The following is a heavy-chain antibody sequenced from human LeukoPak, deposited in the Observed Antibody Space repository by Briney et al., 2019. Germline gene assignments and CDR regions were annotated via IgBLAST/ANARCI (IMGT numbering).Heavy chain of an antibody. V-gene: IGHV4-39*07. CDR2: GFYSGNT. CDR1: GGSISTNNYY. D-gene: IGHD2-15*01. Sequence: PSETLSLTCTVSGGSISTNNYYWGWIRQPPGQGLEWIGSGFYSGNTYFNPSLRSRVTISVDTSKNQFSLKLNSVTAADTAVYYCARNGRVVAATSTWGQGTLVTVSS. J-gene: IGHJ5*02. CDR3: ARNGRVVAATST.